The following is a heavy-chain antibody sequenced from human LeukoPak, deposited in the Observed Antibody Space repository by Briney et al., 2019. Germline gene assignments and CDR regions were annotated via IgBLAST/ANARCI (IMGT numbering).Heavy chain of an antibody. CDR3: AKDYIVVLVAVSGWFDS. D-gene: IGHD2-15*01. CDR2: ISGSGDNT. CDR1: GFSFRTYG. J-gene: IGHJ5*01. Sequence: GGSLRLSCAASGFSFRTYGMSWVRQAPGKRLEWVSGISGSGDNTHNADFVKGRFTISRDNSKNTLYLQMNSLRAEDTAVYYCAKDYIVVLVAVSGWFDSWGQGTLVTVSS. V-gene: IGHV3-23*01.